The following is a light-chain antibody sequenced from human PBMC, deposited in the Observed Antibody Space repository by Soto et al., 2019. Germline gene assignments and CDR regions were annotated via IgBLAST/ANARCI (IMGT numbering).Light chain of an antibody. J-gene: IGLJ3*02. V-gene: IGLV2-11*01. CDR3: SSYAGSHAPWV. CDR2: DVN. CDR1: SSDVGGYNY. Sequence: QSVLTQPRSVSGSPGQSVTISCTGTSSDVGGYNYVSWYQQHPGKAPKLMIYDVNKWPSGVPDRFSGSKSGNTASLTISGLQAEDEGDYHYSSYAGSHAPWVFGGGPKLTVL.